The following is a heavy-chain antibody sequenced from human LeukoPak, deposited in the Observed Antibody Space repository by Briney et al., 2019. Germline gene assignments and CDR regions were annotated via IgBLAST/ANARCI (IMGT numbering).Heavy chain of an antibody. D-gene: IGHD3-22*01. CDR1: GFTFSSYG. CDR3: ANPLSSGYYYDYFDY. Sequence: PGGSLRLSCAASGFTFSSYGMHWVRHAPGKGPEWVAFIRYDGSNKYYADPVKGRFTISRDNSKTTLYLQMNSLRAEDTAVYYCANPLSSGYYYDYFDYWGQGTLVTVSS. V-gene: IGHV3-30*02. J-gene: IGHJ4*02. CDR2: IRYDGSNK.